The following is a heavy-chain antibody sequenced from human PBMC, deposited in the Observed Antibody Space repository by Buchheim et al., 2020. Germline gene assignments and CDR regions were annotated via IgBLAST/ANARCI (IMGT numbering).Heavy chain of an antibody. D-gene: IGHD3-22*01. CDR3: ASLLRGISSGYYSNFNY. CDR1: GGSISSSSYY. J-gene: IGHJ4*02. V-gene: IGHV4-39*01. CDR2: IYYSGST. Sequence: QLQLQESGPGLVKPSETLSLTCTVSGGSISSSSYYWGWIRQPPGKGLEWIGSIYYSGSTYYNPSLQSRVTISVDTSKNQFSLKLSSVTAADTAVYYCASLLRGISSGYYSNFNYWGQGTL.